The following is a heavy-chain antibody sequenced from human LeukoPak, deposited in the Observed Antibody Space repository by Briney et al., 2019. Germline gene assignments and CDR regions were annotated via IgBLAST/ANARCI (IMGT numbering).Heavy chain of an antibody. Sequence: PSETLSLTCTVSGYSISSGYYWGWIRQPPGKGLEWIGSIYHSGSTYYNPSLKSRVTVSLDTPNNQFSLKLSSATAADTAVYYCVRHKRHGSGRQIDAVDVWGQGTMVIVSS. D-gene: IGHD3-10*01. CDR3: VRHKRHGSGRQIDAVDV. J-gene: IGHJ3*01. V-gene: IGHV4-38-2*02. CDR2: IYHSGST. CDR1: GYSISSGYY.